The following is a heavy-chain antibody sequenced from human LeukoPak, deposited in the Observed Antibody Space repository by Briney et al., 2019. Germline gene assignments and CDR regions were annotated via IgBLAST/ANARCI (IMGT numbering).Heavy chain of an antibody. V-gene: IGHV3-23*01. J-gene: IGHJ4*02. CDR2: ISNSGDAT. CDR3: ARDRAWNYFDY. D-gene: IGHD3-3*01. Sequence: GSLRLSCAASGFTFSNYAMSWVRQAPGKGLEWVSTISNSGDATYYADSVKGRFTISRDNSKNTLYLQMNSLRAEDTAVYYCARDRAWNYFDYWGQGTLVTVSS. CDR1: GFTFSNYA.